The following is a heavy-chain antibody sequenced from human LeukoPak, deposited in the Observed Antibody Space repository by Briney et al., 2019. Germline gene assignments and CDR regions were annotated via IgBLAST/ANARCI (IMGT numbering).Heavy chain of an antibody. CDR2: IYPGDSDT. Sequence: GESLKISCKGSGYSFTNYWIGWVRQMPGKGLEWMGIIYPGDSDTRYSPSFQGQVTISADKSINTAYLQWSRLKASDTAMYYCTRPESRVGYKFDYWGQGTLVTVSS. V-gene: IGHV5-51*01. J-gene: IGHJ4*02. CDR1: GYSFTNYW. D-gene: IGHD5-24*01. CDR3: TRPESRVGYKFDY.